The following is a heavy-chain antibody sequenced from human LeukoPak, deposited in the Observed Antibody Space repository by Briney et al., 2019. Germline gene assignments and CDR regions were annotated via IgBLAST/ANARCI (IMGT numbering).Heavy chain of an antibody. V-gene: IGHV3-23*01. CDR1: GFTFGDYY. CDR3: AKHYSSSSGRAYYMDV. CDR2: ISGSGGST. D-gene: IGHD6-6*01. J-gene: IGHJ6*03. Sequence: PGGSLRLSCAASGFTFGDYYMSWIRQAPGKGLERVSAISGSGGSTYYADSVKGRFTISRDNSKNTLYLQMNSLRAEDTAVYYCAKHYSSSSGRAYYMDVWGKGTTVTVSS.